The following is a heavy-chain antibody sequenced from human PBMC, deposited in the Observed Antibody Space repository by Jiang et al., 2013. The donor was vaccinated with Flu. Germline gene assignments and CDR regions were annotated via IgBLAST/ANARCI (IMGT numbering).Heavy chain of an antibody. CDR3: ARHNGASAHQRSLPGNNWFDP. Sequence: QSGAEVKKPGESLRISCKGSGYSFTSYWISWLRQMPGKGLEWMGRIDPADSYSNYSPSFQGHVNISVDRSISTAYLQWSSLKASDTAIYYCARHNGASAHQRSLPGNNWFDPWGQGTLVTVSS. CDR2: IDPADSYS. V-gene: IGHV5-10-1*01. J-gene: IGHJ5*02. CDR1: GYSFTSYW. D-gene: IGHD2-8*01.